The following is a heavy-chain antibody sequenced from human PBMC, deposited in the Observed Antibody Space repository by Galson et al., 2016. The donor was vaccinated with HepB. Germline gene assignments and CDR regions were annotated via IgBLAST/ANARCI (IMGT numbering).Heavy chain of an antibody. Sequence: SVKVSCKASGYTFTNYPIHWVRQAPGQRLEWMGWINAGNGDTKYSQKFQGRVTITRDTSASTAYMELSSLRSEDTAVYYCARQDYDFWSAIKYYYYYYMDVWGKGTTVTVSS. V-gene: IGHV1-3*01. D-gene: IGHD3-3*01. CDR3: ARQDYDFWSAIKYYYYYYMDV. CDR2: INAGNGDT. J-gene: IGHJ6*03. CDR1: GYTFTNYP.